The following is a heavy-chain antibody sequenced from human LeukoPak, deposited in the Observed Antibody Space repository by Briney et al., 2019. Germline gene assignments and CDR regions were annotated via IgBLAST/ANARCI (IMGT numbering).Heavy chain of an antibody. J-gene: IGHJ6*02. Sequence: GGSLRLSCAASGFTFSSYAMSWVRQAPGEGLEWVSAISGSGGSTYYADSVKGRFTIARDNSKNTLYLQMNSLRAEDTAVYYCAKGITGTTHYYYGMDVWGQGTTVTVSS. CDR1: GFTFSSYA. CDR3: AKGITGTTHYYYGMDV. D-gene: IGHD1-7*01. CDR2: ISGSGGST. V-gene: IGHV3-23*01.